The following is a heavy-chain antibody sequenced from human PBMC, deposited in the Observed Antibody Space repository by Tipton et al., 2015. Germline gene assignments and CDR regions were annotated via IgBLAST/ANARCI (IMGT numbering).Heavy chain of an antibody. Sequence: TLSLTCTVSSGSISSGGYYWSWIRQHPGKGLEWIGYIYYTGSTYYNPSLKSRLTISLDTSKNQLSLKLTSVTAADTAVYYCTSGGILGYFDYWGQGTLITVSS. V-gene: IGHV4-31*03. CDR1: SGSISSGGYY. J-gene: IGHJ4*02. D-gene: IGHD3-16*01. CDR3: TSGGILGYFDY. CDR2: IYYTGST.